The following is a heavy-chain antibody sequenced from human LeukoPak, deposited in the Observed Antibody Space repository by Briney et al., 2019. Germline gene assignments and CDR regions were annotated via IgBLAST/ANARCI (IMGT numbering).Heavy chain of an antibody. CDR3: ASGYGCISNSCTLDY. D-gene: IGHD2-2*01. CDR1: GGTFSNYA. J-gene: IGHJ4*02. V-gene: IGHV1-69*04. Sequence: SVKLSCKASGGTFSNYAISWVRQAPGQGREWMGRIIPLLDISDYAQKCQGRVTITADKSTSIAYMELSSLRSEDTAVYYCASGYGCISNSCTLDYWGQGALVTVSS. CDR2: IIPLLDIS.